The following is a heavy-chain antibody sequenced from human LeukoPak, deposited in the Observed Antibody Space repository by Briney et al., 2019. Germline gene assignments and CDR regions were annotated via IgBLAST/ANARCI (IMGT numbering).Heavy chain of an antibody. CDR1: GGSISSYY. D-gene: IGHD5-18*01. CDR3: ASSGYSYGYIV. Sequence: SETLSLTCTGSGGSISSYYWSWIRQPPGKGLEWIGYIYYSGSTNYNPSLKSRVTISVDTSKNQFSLKLSSVTAADTAVYYCASSGYSYGYIVWGQGTLVTVSS. CDR2: IYYSGST. J-gene: IGHJ4*02. V-gene: IGHV4-59*01.